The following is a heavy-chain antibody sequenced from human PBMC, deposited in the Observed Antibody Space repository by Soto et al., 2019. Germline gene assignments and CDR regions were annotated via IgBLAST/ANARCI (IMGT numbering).Heavy chain of an antibody. J-gene: IGHJ3*02. CDR3: AARFDSGGWYYGAFDI. CDR1: GFTFSIYA. V-gene: IGHV3-23*01. CDR2: MSGDGGRT. Sequence: PWGSLRLSCAASGFTFSIYAMNWVRQAPGKGLEWVSGMSGDGGRTYYADSVKGRFTISRDNFKNTLFLQMNSLRAEDTAVYYCAARFDSGGWYYGAFDIWGQGTMVTVSS. D-gene: IGHD6-19*01.